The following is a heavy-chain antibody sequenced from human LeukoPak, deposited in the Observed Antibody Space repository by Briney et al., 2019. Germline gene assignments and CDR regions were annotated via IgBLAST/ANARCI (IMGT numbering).Heavy chain of an antibody. Sequence: PSETLSLTCTVSGGSISSRNYYWSWIRQPAGKELEWIGRIWPDGGTGGAPTYKPSLRSRVTISLDTSKNQFSLKLRSVTAADTAVYYCARRFSSSWENDYWSQGTLVTVSS. J-gene: IGHJ4*02. CDR2: IWPDGGT. CDR1: GGSISSRNYY. CDR3: ARRFSSSWENDY. D-gene: IGHD6-13*01. V-gene: IGHV4-61*02.